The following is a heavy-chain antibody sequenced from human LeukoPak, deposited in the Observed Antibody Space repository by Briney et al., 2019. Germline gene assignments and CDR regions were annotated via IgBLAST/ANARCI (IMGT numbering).Heavy chain of an antibody. J-gene: IGHJ4*02. CDR2: ISSGGGVT. CDR3: ARGGDRDY. Sequence: GGSLRLSCAASGFTFSSYAMSWVRQAPGKGLEWVSVISSGGGVTYNADSVKGRFTISRENAKNSLYLQMNSLRAGDTAVYYCARGGDRDYWGQGTLVTVSS. V-gene: IGHV3-23*01. CDR1: GFTFSSYA.